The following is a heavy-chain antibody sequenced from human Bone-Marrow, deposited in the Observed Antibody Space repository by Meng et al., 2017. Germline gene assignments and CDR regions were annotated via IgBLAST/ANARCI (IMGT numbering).Heavy chain of an antibody. J-gene: IGHJ6*02. CDR1: GYTFTGYY. V-gene: IGHV1-2*06. D-gene: IGHD1-26*01. Sequence: ASVKVSCKASGYTFTGYYMHWVRQAPGQGLEWMGRINPNSGGTNYAQKFQGRVTMTRDTSISTAYMELSRLRSDDTAVYYCARKHLHIVGATRNYYYGMDVWGQGTTVTVSS. CDR2: INPNSGGT. CDR3: ARKHLHIVGATRNYYYGMDV.